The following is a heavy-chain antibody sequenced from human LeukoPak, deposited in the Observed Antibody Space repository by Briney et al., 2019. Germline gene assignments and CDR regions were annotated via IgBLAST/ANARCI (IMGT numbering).Heavy chain of an antibody. Sequence: ASVKVSCKASGYTFTGYYIHWVRQAPGQGLEWMGWINPNNADKTFAQKFQGRVTMTRDTSISTAYMELSRPTSDDTAVYYCATHSIAAVGFDYWGQGTLVTVSS. D-gene: IGHD6-13*01. J-gene: IGHJ4*02. CDR2: INPNNADK. CDR3: ATHSIAAVGFDY. V-gene: IGHV1-2*02. CDR1: GYTFTGYY.